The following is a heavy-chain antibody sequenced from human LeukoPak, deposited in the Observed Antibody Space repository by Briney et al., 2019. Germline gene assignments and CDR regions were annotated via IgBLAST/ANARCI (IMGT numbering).Heavy chain of an antibody. CDR2: ISPYNGNT. CDR3: VRGSPPRVYYDRSGYYSYYFDY. V-gene: IGHV1-18*01. Sequence: GASVRVSCKASGYTFTSYGISWVRQAPGQGLEWMGWISPYNGNTIYAQKLQGRVTMTTDTSTSTAYMELRSLRSDDTAVYYCVRGSPPRVYYDRSGYYSYYFDYWGQGTLVTVSS. J-gene: IGHJ4*02. D-gene: IGHD3-22*01. CDR1: GYTFTSYG.